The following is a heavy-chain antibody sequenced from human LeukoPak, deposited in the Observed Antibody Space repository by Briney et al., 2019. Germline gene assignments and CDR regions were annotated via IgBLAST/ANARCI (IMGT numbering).Heavy chain of an antibody. CDR1: GSTFSDYY. D-gene: IGHD5-18*01. CDR3: ARDRTLYSYGTYY. V-gene: IGHV3-11*01. J-gene: IGHJ4*02. Sequence: GGSLRLSCAASGSTFSDYYMSWIRQAPGKGLEWVSYISSSGSTIYYADSVKGRFTISRDNAKNSLYLQMNSLRAEDTAVYYCARDRTLYSYGTYYWGQGTLVTVSS. CDR2: ISSSGSTI.